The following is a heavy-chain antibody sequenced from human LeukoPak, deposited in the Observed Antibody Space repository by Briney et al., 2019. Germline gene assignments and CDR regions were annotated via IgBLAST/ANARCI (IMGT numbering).Heavy chain of an antibody. Sequence: ASVKVSCKASGYTFTSYGISWVRQAPGQGLEWMGWISAYNGNTNYAQKLQGRVTMTTDTSTSTAYMDLRSLRSDDTAVYYCARAPMITFGGVIVPFDYWGQGTLVTVFS. CDR1: GYTFTSYG. D-gene: IGHD3-16*02. V-gene: IGHV1-18*01. J-gene: IGHJ4*02. CDR2: ISAYNGNT. CDR3: ARAPMITFGGVIVPFDY.